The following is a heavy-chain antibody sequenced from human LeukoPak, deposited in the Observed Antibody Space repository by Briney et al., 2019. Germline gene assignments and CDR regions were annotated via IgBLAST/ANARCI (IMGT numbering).Heavy chain of an antibody. CDR3: ARDRGAAGTYNWFDP. CDR2: LFSGGTT. V-gene: IGHV4-59*12. CDR1: GGSISTYY. J-gene: IGHJ5*02. Sequence: SETLSPTCTVSGGSISTYYWSWIRQPPGKGLEWVGYLFSGGTTNYNPSLKSRVTMSVDTSKNQFSLKLSSVTAADTAVYYCARDRGAAGTYNWFDPWGQGTLVTVSS. D-gene: IGHD6-13*01.